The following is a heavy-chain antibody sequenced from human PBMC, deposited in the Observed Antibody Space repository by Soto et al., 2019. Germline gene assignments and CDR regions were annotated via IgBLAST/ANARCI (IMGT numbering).Heavy chain of an antibody. CDR1: GGSFSGYY. Sequence: SETLSLTCAVYGGSFSGYYWSWIRQPPGKGLEWIGEINHSGSTNYNPSLKSRVTISVDTSKNQFSLKLSSVTAADTAVYYCARGRSGLLWFGELFGGYWGQGTRVTVSS. J-gene: IGHJ4*02. D-gene: IGHD3-10*01. V-gene: IGHV4-34*01. CDR3: ARGRSGLLWFGELFGGY. CDR2: INHSGST.